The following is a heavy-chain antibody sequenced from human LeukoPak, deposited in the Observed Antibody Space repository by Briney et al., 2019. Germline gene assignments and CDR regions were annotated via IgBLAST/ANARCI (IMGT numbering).Heavy chain of an antibody. CDR3: AKVAAAAGTVDDAFDV. CDR1: GFTFSSYA. D-gene: IGHD6-13*01. Sequence: GGSLRLSCAASGFTFSSYAMSWVRQAPGKGREWVSAISGSGGSTYYADSVKGRFTISRDNSKNTLYLQMNSLRAEATAVYYCAKVAAAAGTVDDAFDVWGQGTMVTVSS. CDR2: ISGSGGST. V-gene: IGHV3-23*01. J-gene: IGHJ3*01.